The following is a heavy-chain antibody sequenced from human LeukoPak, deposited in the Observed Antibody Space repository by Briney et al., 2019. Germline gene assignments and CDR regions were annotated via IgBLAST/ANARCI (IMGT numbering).Heavy chain of an antibody. J-gene: IGHJ5*02. V-gene: IGHV3-53*01. CDR1: GFIVSSNY. Sequence: GGSLRLSCAASGFIVSSNYMSWVRQAPGKGLEWVSLIYSSGNTYYADSVKGRFIISRDNSKNTLYLQMNSLRAEDTAVYYCARGWSYSSSWYNWFDPWGQGTLVTVSS. CDR3: ARGWSYSSSWYNWFDP. D-gene: IGHD6-13*01. CDR2: IYSSGNT.